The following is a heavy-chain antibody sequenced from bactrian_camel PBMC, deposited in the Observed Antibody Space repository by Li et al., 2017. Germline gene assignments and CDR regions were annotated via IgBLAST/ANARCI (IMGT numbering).Heavy chain of an antibody. CDR2: ISTTGAT. V-gene: IGHV3S53*01. D-gene: IGHD1*01. CDR1: GFTSNDCG. J-gene: IGHJ4*01. Sequence: HVQLVESGGGLVQPGGSLKLSCTAPGFTSNDCGMEWYRQAAGKQREWVSSISTTGATRVANSVEGRFTISKDKAKDTVYLQMSSLRPEDAAVYICRSNGQGAGCDPGDVTPYDKGTQVTVS.